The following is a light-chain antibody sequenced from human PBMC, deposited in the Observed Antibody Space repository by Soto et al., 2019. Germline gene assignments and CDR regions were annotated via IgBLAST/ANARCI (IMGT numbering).Light chain of an antibody. V-gene: IGLV1-47*01. CDR2: RNN. CDR1: SSNIGSSF. CDR3: AAWDDSLRGYV. J-gene: IGLJ1*01. Sequence: VLTQPPSTSGTPGQRVSISCSGSSSNIGSSFVYWYQQLPGTAPKLLIYRNNQRPSGVPDRFSGSKSGTSASLVISGLRSEDEADYYCAAWDDSLRGYVFGTGTKVTVL.